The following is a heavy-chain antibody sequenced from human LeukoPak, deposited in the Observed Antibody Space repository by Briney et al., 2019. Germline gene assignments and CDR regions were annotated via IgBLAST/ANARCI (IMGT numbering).Heavy chain of an antibody. Sequence: SETLSLTCTVSGGSISSYYWSWIRQPPGKGLEWIGYIYTSGSTNYNPSLKSRVTISVDTSKNQFSLKLSSVTAADTAVYYCARTAGYYDSSGMFDYWGQGTLVTVSS. CDR1: GGSISSYY. V-gene: IGHV4-4*09. CDR2: IYTSGST. D-gene: IGHD3-22*01. J-gene: IGHJ4*02. CDR3: ARTAGYYDSSGMFDY.